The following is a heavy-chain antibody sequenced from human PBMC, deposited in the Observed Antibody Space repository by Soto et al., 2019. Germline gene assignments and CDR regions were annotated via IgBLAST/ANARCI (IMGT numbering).Heavy chain of an antibody. CDR3: ARESEDLTSNFDY. CDR2: ISSTTNYI. J-gene: IGHJ4*02. CDR1: GFTFTRYS. Sequence: PGCSLRISCAAPGFTFTRYSMNWVRQAPGKGLEWVSSISSTTNYIYYADSMKGRFAVSRDNAKNSVYLEMNSLSAEDTAVYYCARESEDLTSNFDYWGQGTLVTGPS. V-gene: IGHV3-21*01.